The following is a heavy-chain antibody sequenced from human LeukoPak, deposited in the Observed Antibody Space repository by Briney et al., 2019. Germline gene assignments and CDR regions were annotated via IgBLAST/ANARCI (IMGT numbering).Heavy chain of an antibody. CDR2: ISSSGSTI. V-gene: IGHV3-11*01. CDR3: ARRLRFKGPNDDAFDI. CDR1: GFTFSDYY. D-gene: IGHD5-12*01. J-gene: IGHJ3*02. Sequence: GGSLRLSCAASGFTFSDYYMSWIRQAPGKGLEWVSYISSSGSTIYYADSVKGRLTISRDNAKNSLYLQMNSLRAEDTAVYYCARRLRFKGPNDDAFDIWGQGTMVTVSS.